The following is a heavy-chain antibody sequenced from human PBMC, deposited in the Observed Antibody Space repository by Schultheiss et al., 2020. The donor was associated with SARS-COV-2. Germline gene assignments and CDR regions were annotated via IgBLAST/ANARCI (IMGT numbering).Heavy chain of an antibody. Sequence: SETLSLTCAVYGGSFSGYYWSWIRQPPGKGLEWIGSIYYSGSTYYNPSLKSRVTISVDTSKNQFSLKLSSVTAADTAVYYCARGWDSGGWFDPWGQGTLVTVSS. CDR2: IYYSGST. V-gene: IGHV4-34*01. CDR3: ARGWDSGGWFDP. CDR1: GGSFSGYY. J-gene: IGHJ5*02. D-gene: IGHD1-26*01.